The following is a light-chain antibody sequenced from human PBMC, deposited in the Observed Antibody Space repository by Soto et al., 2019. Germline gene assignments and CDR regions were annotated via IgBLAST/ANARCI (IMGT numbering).Light chain of an antibody. J-gene: IGKJ2*01. V-gene: IGKV2-28*01. Sequence: DIVMTQSPLSLPVTPGEPASISCRSSQSLLHSNGYNYLDWYLQKPGQSPQLLIYLGSNRASGVPDRFSGSGSGTDFTLKISRVEAEDVGVYYCMQALQTPYTVGQGTKLDIK. CDR1: QSLLHSNGYNY. CDR3: MQALQTPYT. CDR2: LGS.